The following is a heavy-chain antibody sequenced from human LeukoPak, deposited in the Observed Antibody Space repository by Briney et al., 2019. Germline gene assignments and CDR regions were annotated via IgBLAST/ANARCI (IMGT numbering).Heavy chain of an antibody. Sequence: SETLSLTCTVSGDSISTHYWTFIRQPPGKGLEWIGYGYYSGITDYNPSLKSRVTISVDTSKDQFSLNLNSVTAADTAVYHCARSRGLAGAATVIDFWGQGILITVSS. D-gene: IGHD2-15*01. CDR1: GDSISTHY. CDR3: ARSRGLAGAATVIDF. V-gene: IGHV4-59*08. J-gene: IGHJ4*02. CDR2: GYYSGIT.